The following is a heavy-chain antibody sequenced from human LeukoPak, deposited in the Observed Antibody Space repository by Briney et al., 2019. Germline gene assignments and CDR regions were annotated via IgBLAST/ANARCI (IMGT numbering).Heavy chain of an antibody. Sequence: ASVKVSCKASGYTFTGYYMHWVRQAPGQGLGWMGCINPNSGGTNYAQKFQGRVTMTRDTSISTAYMELSRLRSDDTAVYYCARDGSSSSLNWFDPWGQGTLVTVSS. J-gene: IGHJ5*02. CDR1: GYTFTGYY. CDR2: INPNSGGT. CDR3: ARDGSSSSLNWFDP. D-gene: IGHD6-6*01. V-gene: IGHV1-2*02.